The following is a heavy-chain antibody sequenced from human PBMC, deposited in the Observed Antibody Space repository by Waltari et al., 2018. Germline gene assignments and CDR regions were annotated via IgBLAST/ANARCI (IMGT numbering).Heavy chain of an antibody. CDR1: GYIFTDYY. CDR2: INCKTGVT. Sequence: QMQLVQSGAEVRKPGASVKVSCKASGYIFTDYYIHWVRQAPGQGLEWMGWINCKTGVTNSARGFQGRVTMTRDTSISTAYMELSRLRSDDTAVYYCARPFLGDDNYYYMDVWGTGTTVSVSS. V-gene: IGHV1-2*02. CDR3: ARPFLGDDNYYYMDV. J-gene: IGHJ6*03. D-gene: IGHD3-3*01.